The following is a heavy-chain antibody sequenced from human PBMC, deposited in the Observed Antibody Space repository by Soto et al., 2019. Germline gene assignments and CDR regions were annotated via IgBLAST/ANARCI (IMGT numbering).Heavy chain of an antibody. CDR3: AHTRAKYDCWSGPTYWFGP. D-gene: IGHD3-3*01. CDR1: GFSLSTSGVG. Sequence: QITLKESGPTLVKPTQTLTLTCTFSGFSLSTSGVGVGWIRQPPGKALEWLALIYWDDDKRYSPSLKSRLTITKDTSKNQLVLTMTNMDPVDTATYYCAHTRAKYDCWSGPTYWFGPWGQGTLVTVSS. CDR2: IYWDDDK. J-gene: IGHJ5*02. V-gene: IGHV2-5*02.